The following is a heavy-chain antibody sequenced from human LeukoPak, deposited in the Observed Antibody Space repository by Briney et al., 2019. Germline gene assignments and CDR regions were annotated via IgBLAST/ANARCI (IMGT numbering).Heavy chain of an antibody. V-gene: IGHV1-2*02. CDR3: ARGGDYGDYGPTLDYYYCGMDV. CDR2: INPNSGGT. J-gene: IGHJ6*02. D-gene: IGHD4-17*01. CDR1: GYTFTGYY. Sequence: GASVKVSFKASGYTFTGYYMHWVRQAPGQGLEWMGWINPNSGGTNYAQKFQGRVTMTRDTSISTAYMELSRLRSDDTAVYYCARGGDYGDYGPTLDYYYCGMDVWGQGTTVTVSS.